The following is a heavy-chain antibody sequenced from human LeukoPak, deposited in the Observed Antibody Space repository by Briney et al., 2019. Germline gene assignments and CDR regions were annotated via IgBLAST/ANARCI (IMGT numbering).Heavy chain of an antibody. CDR2: IYYSGST. J-gene: IGHJ6*03. Sequence: PSETLSLTCTVSGGSISSYYWSLIRQPPGKGLEWIGYIYYSGSTNYNPSLKSRVTISVDTSKNQFSLKLSSVTAADTAVYYCARGYYDILTGENYYYYYMDVWGKGTTVTVSS. CDR1: GGSISSYY. V-gene: IGHV4-59*01. D-gene: IGHD3-9*01. CDR3: ARGYYDILTGENYYYYYMDV.